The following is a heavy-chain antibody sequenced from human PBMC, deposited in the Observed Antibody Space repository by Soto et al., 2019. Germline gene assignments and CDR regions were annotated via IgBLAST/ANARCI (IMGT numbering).Heavy chain of an antibody. D-gene: IGHD5-18*01. Sequence: PSETLSLTCAVYGGSFSGYYWSWIRQPPGKGLEWIGEINHSGSTNYNPSLKSRVTISVDTSKNQLSLKLSSVTAADTAVYYCARAAMWFDYWGQGTLVTVSS. CDR1: GGSFSGYY. V-gene: IGHV4-34*01. CDR3: ARAAMWFDY. CDR2: INHSGST. J-gene: IGHJ4*02.